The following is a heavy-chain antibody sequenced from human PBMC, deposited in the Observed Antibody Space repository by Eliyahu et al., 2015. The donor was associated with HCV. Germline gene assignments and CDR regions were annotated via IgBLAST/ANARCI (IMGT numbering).Heavy chain of an antibody. D-gene: IGHD6-19*01. Sequence: QVQLQESGPGLVKPSETLSLXCTVXGGSIXTSSWXWIRQPPGKGLEWIGXIHYSGSTNYNPSLKSRVTISVDTXKNXFSLNLTSVTAADTAVYYCASGGGGIAVAGTGGWFDPWGQGTLVTVSS. CDR2: IHYSGST. CDR1: GGSIXTSS. CDR3: ASGGGGIAVAGTGGWFDP. V-gene: IGHV4-59*01. J-gene: IGHJ5*02.